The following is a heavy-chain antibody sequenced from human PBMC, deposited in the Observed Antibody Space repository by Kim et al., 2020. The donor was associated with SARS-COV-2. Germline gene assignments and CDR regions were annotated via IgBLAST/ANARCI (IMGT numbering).Heavy chain of an antibody. V-gene: IGHV3-9*01. D-gene: IGHD3-3*01. CDR1: GFTFDDYA. CDR3: ARALIRHFGVERGGMDV. Sequence: GGSLRLSCAASGFTFDDYAMHWVRQAPGKGLEWVSGICWNSGSIGYADSVKGRFTISRDNAKNSLYLQMNSLRAEDTALYYCARALIRHFGVERGGMDVWGQGTTVTVSS. CDR2: ICWNSGSI. J-gene: IGHJ6*02.